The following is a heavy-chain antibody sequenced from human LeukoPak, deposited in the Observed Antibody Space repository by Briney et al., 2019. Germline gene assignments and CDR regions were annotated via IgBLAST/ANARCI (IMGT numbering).Heavy chain of an antibody. V-gene: IGHV1-69*13. CDR3: ARTERFNDFGKRDFDY. CDR2: IIPILGTA. J-gene: IGHJ4*02. CDR1: GGTFSSYA. Sequence: SVKVSCKASGGTFSSYAISWVRQAPGQGLEWMGGIIPILGTANYAQKFQGRVTITADESTTTAYMELSRLRSEDTAVYYCARTERFNDFGKRDFDYWGQGTLVTVSS. D-gene: IGHD3-3*01.